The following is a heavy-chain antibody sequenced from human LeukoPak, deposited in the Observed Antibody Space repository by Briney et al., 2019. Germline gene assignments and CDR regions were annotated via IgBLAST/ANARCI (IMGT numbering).Heavy chain of an antibody. Sequence: GGSLRLSCAASGFIFSSCAMTWVRQAPGKGLEWVSAISGSGARTYYADSVKGRLTISRDNSKNTLYLQMNNLRAEDTAVYYCAKDRYDSTGYYYDYWGQRTLVTVSS. D-gene: IGHD3-22*01. CDR1: GFIFSSCA. V-gene: IGHV3-23*01. CDR3: AKDRYDSTGYYYDY. J-gene: IGHJ4*02. CDR2: ISGSGART.